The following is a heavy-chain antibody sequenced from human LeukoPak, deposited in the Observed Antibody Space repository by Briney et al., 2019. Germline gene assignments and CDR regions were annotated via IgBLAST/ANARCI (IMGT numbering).Heavy chain of an antibody. CDR1: GGSFSGYY. J-gene: IGHJ4*02. V-gene: IGHV4-34*01. CDR3: ARGGDYWSYFDY. D-gene: IGHD4-17*01. CDR2: INHSGST. Sequence: SETLSLTCAVYGGSFSGYYWSWIRQPPGKGLEWIGEINHSGSTNYNPSLKSRVTISVDTSKNQFSLKLSSVTAADTAVYYCARGGDYWSYFDYWGQGTLVTVSS.